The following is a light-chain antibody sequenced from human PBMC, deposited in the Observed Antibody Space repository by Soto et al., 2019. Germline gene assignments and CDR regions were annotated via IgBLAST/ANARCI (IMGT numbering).Light chain of an antibody. CDR3: HQRSNWPPLT. Sequence: ELVLTQSPATLSLSPGERATLSCRASQSVVTYLAWYQQKPGQAPRLLIYDASNRATGIPARFSGSGSGTAFTLTISSLEPEDFAVYYCHQRSNWPPLTFGGGTKVEIK. V-gene: IGKV3-11*01. J-gene: IGKJ4*01. CDR2: DAS. CDR1: QSVVTY.